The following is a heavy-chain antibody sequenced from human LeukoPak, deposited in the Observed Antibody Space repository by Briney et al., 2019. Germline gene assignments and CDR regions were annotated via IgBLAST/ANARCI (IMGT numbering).Heavy chain of an antibody. CDR3: ARKGYTGSYLYFDY. CDR1: GFTFSTSE. D-gene: IGHD1-26*01. Sequence: PGGSLRLSCAASGFTFSTSEMNWVRQAPGKGLEWVSYISTSAGTIYYADSVKGRFTVSRDNAKNSLYLQMNSLRAEDTAVYHCARKGYTGSYLYFDYWGQGTLVTVSS. V-gene: IGHV3-48*03. J-gene: IGHJ4*02. CDR2: ISTSAGTI.